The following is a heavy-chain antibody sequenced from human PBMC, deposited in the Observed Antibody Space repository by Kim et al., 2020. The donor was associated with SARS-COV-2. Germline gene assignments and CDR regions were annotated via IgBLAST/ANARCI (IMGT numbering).Heavy chain of an antibody. Sequence: GGSLRLSCAASGFTFDDYTMHWVRQAPGKGLEWVSLISWDGGSTYYADSVKGRFTISRDNSKNSLYLQMNSLRTEDTALYYCAKDYSPTSGPPTIFGVVKYYYYGMDVWGQGTTVTVSS. V-gene: IGHV3-43*01. CDR3: AKDYSPTSGPPTIFGVVKYYYYGMDV. CDR1: GFTFDDYT. CDR2: ISWDGGST. J-gene: IGHJ6*02. D-gene: IGHD3-3*01.